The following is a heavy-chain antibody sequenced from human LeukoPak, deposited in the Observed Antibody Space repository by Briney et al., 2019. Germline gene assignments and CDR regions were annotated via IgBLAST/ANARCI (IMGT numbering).Heavy chain of an antibody. Sequence: GGSLRLSCAASGFTFSDYYLSWIRQAPGKGLEWVSYISTSGNSIYYADSVKGRFTISRDNAKNSLSLQMNSLRAEDTALYYCARDHYGLDYWGQGTLVTVSS. J-gene: IGHJ4*02. CDR2: ISTSGNSI. CDR1: GFTFSDYY. V-gene: IGHV3-11*01. D-gene: IGHD3-10*01. CDR3: ARDHYGLDY.